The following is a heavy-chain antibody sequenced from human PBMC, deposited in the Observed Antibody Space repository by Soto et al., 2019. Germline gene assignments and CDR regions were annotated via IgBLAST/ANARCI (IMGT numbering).Heavy chain of an antibody. D-gene: IGHD3-16*01. CDR3: AKDVSSRRWFDP. Sequence: QVQLQESGPGLVKPSETLSLTCAVSGASIRSYHWSWIRQPAGKGLEWIGRMQHTGNTHYNPSLKSRVTMSVDTSKNQISLKMTSVTAADTAVYFCAKDVSSRRWFDPGGQGILVIVSS. CDR2: MQHTGNT. J-gene: IGHJ5*02. V-gene: IGHV4-4*07. CDR1: GASIRSYH.